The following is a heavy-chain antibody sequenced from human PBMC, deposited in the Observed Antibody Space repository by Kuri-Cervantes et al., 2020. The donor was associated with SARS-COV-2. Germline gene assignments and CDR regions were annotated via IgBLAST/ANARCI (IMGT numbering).Heavy chain of an antibody. CDR3: AREGHDYSNLRTPYYYYYMDV. Sequence: GESLKISCAASGFTFSSYGMHWVRQAPGKGLEWVAVISYDGSNKYYADSVKGRFTISRDNSKNTLYLQMNSLRAEDTAVYYCAREGHDYSNLRTPYYYYYMDVWGKGTTVTVSS. CDR1: GFTFSSYG. CDR2: ISYDGSNK. V-gene: IGHV3-30*03. D-gene: IGHD4-11*01. J-gene: IGHJ6*03.